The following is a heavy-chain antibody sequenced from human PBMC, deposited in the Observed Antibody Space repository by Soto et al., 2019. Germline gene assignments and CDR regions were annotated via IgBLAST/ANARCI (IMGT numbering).Heavy chain of an antibody. CDR2: IYYSGST. CDR3: ARHDSGGSYYYYYYMDV. J-gene: IGHJ6*03. V-gene: IGHV4-59*08. D-gene: IGHD2-15*01. Sequence: QVQLQESGPGLVKPSETLSLTCTVSGGSISSYYWSWIRQPPGKGLEWIGYIYYSGSTNSNPSLTSRVTTSVDTSKHHVSLKLSSVTAADTAVYYCARHDSGGSYYYYYYMDVWGKGTTVTVSS. CDR1: GGSISSYY.